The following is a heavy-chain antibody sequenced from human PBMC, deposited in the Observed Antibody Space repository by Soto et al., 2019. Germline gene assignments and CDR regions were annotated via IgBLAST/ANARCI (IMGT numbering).Heavy chain of an antibody. Sequence: SVKVSCKASGGTFSSYAISWVRQAPGQGLEWMGGIIPIFGTANYAQKFQGRVTITADESTSTAYMELSSLRSEDTAVYYCARALRLLDNNAFDIWGQGTMVTVSS. D-gene: IGHD3-3*01. CDR1: GGTFSSYA. J-gene: IGHJ3*02. CDR2: IIPIFGTA. CDR3: ARALRLLDNNAFDI. V-gene: IGHV1-69*13.